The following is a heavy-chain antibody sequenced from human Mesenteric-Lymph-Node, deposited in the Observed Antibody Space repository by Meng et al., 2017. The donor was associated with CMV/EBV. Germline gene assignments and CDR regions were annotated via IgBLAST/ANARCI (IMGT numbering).Heavy chain of an antibody. V-gene: IGHV3-7*03. J-gene: IGHJ4*02. CDR1: GFTFSVYS. CDR2: IKQDGTET. Sequence: GESLKISCAVSGFTFSVYSMTWVRQTPGKGLEWVANIKQDGTETDYLDSVKGRFTISRDNSKNTVYLQMNSLRAEDTAVYYCARGHEGYYFDYWGQGTLVTVSS. CDR3: ARGHEGYYFDY.